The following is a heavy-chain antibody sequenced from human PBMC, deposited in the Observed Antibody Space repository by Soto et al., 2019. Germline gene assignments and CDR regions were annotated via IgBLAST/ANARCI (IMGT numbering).Heavy chain of an antibody. CDR3: AKDLRPDGRYDLDY. Sequence: GGAPRLSCAASGFTFRTYSLNWGRQAPGKGLEWVAVIVGDASSIDYADSVKGRFTISRDNSKNIMYLQMTSLKVEDTATYFCAKDLRPDGRYDLDYWGQGTQVTVSS. CDR1: GFTFRTYS. D-gene: IGHD2-15*01. V-gene: IGHV3-23*03. CDR2: IVGDASSI. J-gene: IGHJ4*02.